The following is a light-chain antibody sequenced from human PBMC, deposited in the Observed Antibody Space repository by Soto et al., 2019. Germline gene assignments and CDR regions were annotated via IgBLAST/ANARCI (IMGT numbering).Light chain of an antibody. CDR3: SSYTSSSTYVI. CDR1: SSDVGSYNR. Sequence: QSALTQPPSVSGSPGQSVTISCTGTSSDVGSYNRVSWYQQSPGTAPKLMIYEVSNRPSGVPDRFSGSKSGNTASLTISGLQAEDEADYYCSSYTSSSTYVIFGGGTKLPVL. CDR2: EVS. V-gene: IGLV2-18*02. J-gene: IGLJ2*01.